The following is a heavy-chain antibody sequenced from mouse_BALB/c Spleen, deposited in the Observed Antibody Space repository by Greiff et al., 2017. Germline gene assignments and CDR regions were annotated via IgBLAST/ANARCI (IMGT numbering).Heavy chain of an antibody. D-gene: IGHD2-1*01. CDR2: INPSNGGT. V-gene: IGHV1S81*02. J-gene: IGHJ3*01. Sequence: VQLQESGAELVKPGASVKLSCKASGYTFTSYYMYWVKQRPGQGLEWIGEINPSNGGTNFNEKFKSKATLTVDKSSSTAYMQLSSLTSEDSAVYYCTRIYGKLAWFAYWGQGTLVTVSA. CDR3: TRIYGKLAWFAY. CDR1: GYTFTSYY.